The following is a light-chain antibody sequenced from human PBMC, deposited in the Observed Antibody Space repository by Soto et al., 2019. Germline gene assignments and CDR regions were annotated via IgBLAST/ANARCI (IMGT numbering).Light chain of an antibody. CDR3: QQYNSYSRT. V-gene: IGKV1-5*03. CDR1: QSISSW. J-gene: IGKJ1*01. CDR2: KAS. Sequence: DIKMTQSPSTLSASVGDSVTITCRASQSISSWLAWYQQKPGKAPKLLIYKASSLESGVPSRFSGSGSGTEFILTISSLQPDDFATYYCQQYNSYSRTFGQGTKVE.